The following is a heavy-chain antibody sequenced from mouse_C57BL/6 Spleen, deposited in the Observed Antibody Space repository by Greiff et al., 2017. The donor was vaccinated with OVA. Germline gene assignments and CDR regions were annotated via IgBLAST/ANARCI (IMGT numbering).Heavy chain of an antibody. J-gene: IGHJ4*01. V-gene: IGHV3-6*01. CDR2: ISYDGSN. CDR1: GYSITSGYY. CDR3: ARDAETKAMDY. Sequence: EVHLVESGPGLVKPSQSLSLTCSVTGYSITSGYYWNWIRQPPGNKREWMGYISYDGSNNYNPSLKNRISITRDTSKNQFFLKLNSVTTEDTATYYCARDAETKAMDYWGQGTSVTVSS.